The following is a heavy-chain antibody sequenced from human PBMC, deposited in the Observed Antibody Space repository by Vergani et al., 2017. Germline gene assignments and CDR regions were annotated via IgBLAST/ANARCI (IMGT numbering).Heavy chain of an antibody. V-gene: IGHV3-53*01. Sequence: EVQLVESGGGLIQPGGSLRLSCAASGFTVSSNYMSWVRQAPGKGLEWVSVIYSGGSTYYADSVKGRFTISRDNSKNSLYLQMNSLRTEDTALYYCAKDSDSSGYIDYWGQGTLVTVSS. J-gene: IGHJ4*02. CDR1: GFTVSSNY. D-gene: IGHD3-22*01. CDR3: AKDSDSSGYIDY. CDR2: IYSGGST.